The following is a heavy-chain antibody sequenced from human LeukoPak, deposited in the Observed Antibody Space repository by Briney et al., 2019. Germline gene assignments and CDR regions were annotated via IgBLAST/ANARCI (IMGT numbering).Heavy chain of an antibody. V-gene: IGHV4-39*07. CDR1: GDSITSRSFY. J-gene: IGHJ5*02. D-gene: IGHD3-9*01. Sequence: SETLSLTCFVSGDSITSRSFYWGWIRQPPGKGLEWIGEINHSGSTNYNPSLKSRVTISVDTSKNQFSLKLSSVTAADTAVYYCARGVYDILTGYYWLLGNWFDPWGQGTLVTVSS. CDR2: INHSGST. CDR3: ARGVYDILTGYYWLLGNWFDP.